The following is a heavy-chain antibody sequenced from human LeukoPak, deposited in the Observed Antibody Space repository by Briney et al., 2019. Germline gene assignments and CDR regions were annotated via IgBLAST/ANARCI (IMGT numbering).Heavy chain of an antibody. Sequence: GGSLRLSCAASGFTFDDYTMHWVRQAPGKGLEWVSLISWDGGSTYYADSVKGRFTISRDNSKNSLYLQMNSLRTEDTALYYCAKDSGYTAMAKAFHDSTPFDYWGQGTLVTVSS. V-gene: IGHV3-43*01. CDR1: GFTFDDYT. CDR3: AKDSGYTAMAKAFHDSTPFDY. D-gene: IGHD5-18*01. J-gene: IGHJ4*02. CDR2: ISWDGGST.